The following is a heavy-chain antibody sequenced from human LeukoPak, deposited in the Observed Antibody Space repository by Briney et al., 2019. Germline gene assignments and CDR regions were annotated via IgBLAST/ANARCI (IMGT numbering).Heavy chain of an antibody. CDR3: ARIIYDYVGGSYYTDV. J-gene: IGHJ6*03. D-gene: IGHD3-16*01. CDR1: GYTFTNYD. Sequence: ASVKVSCKASGYTFTNYDINWVRQATGQGLEWMGWMNPNSGNTGYAQKFQGRVTMTRNTSIRTTNMELSSLRSEDTAVYYCARIIYDYVGGSYYTDVWGKGTTVTISS. V-gene: IGHV1-8*01. CDR2: MNPNSGNT.